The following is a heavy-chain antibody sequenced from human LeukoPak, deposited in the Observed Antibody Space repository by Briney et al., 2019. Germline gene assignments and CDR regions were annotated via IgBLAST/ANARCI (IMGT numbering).Heavy chain of an antibody. D-gene: IGHD1-14*01. CDR3: ARGYGTGGH. J-gene: IGHJ4*02. V-gene: IGHV4-34*01. CDR1: GGSFSGYY. Sequence: SETLSLTCAVYGGSFSGYYWSWIRQPPGKGLEWIGEINHSGSTNYNPSLKSRVTISVDTSKNQFPLKLSSVTAADTAVYYCARGYGTGGHWGQGTLVTVSS. CDR2: INHSGST.